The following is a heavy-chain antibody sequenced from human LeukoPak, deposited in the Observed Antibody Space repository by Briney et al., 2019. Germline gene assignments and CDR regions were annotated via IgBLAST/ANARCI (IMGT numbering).Heavy chain of an antibody. CDR3: AKDSVLFVFRGFDI. V-gene: IGHV3-23*01. CDR2: VSGSGDRT. J-gene: IGHJ3*02. D-gene: IGHD2-21*01. Sequence: GGSLRLSCAASGFTFSNYAMSWVRQAPGKGLEWVSAVSGSGDRTYYADSVKGRFTISRDNSKNTLYLQMNSLRAEDTAVYYCAKDSVLFVFRGFDIWGQGTMVTVSS. CDR1: GFTFSNYA.